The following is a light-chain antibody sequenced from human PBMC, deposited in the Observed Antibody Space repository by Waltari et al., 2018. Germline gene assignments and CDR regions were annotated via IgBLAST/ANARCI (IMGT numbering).Light chain of an antibody. J-gene: IGKJ5*01. CDR2: ATS. Sequence: DIQLTQSPSLLSASVGDRVTITCRASQGRSNYLAWYQQKPGRAPKLLISATSTLQSGVPSRFSGSGSGTEFTLTISDLQPEDFTTYYYQQLNSYSLITFGQGTRLEIK. CDR3: QQLNSYSLIT. CDR1: QGRSNY. V-gene: IGKV1-9*01.